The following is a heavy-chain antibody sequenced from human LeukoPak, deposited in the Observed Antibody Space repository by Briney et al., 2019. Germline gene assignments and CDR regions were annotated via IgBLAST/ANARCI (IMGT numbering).Heavy chain of an antibody. CDR3: ARQGSGWYLAFDI. CDR2: IYHSGST. V-gene: IGHV4-59*08. D-gene: IGHD6-19*01. Sequence: PSETLSLTCTVSGGSISSYYWSWIRQPPGKGLEWIGYIYHSGSTNYNPSLKSRVTISVDTSKNQFSLKLSSVTAADTAVYYCARQGSGWYLAFDIWGQGTMVTVSS. CDR1: GGSISSYY. J-gene: IGHJ3*02.